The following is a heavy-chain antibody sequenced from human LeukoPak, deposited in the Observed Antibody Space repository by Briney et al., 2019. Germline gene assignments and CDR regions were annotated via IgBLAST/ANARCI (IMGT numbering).Heavy chain of an antibody. CDR3: ARDPPIAAAGDYYYYYGMDV. CDR2: INAGNGNT. CDR1: GYRFTTYG. D-gene: IGHD6-13*01. J-gene: IGHJ6*02. Sequence: ASVKVSCKASGYRFTTYGITWVRQAPGQRLEWMGWINAGNGNTKYSQKFQGRVTITRDTSASTAYMELSSLRSEDTAVYYCARDPPIAAAGDYYYYYGMDVWGQGTTVTVSS. V-gene: IGHV1-3*01.